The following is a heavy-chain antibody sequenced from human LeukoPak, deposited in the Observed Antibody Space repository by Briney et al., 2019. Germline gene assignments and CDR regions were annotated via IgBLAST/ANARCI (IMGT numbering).Heavy chain of an antibody. D-gene: IGHD6-13*01. CDR1: GFTFSNYW. J-gene: IGHJ4*02. CDR2: INSDGINT. Sequence: GGSLRLSCAPSGFTFSNYWMHWVRHAPGKGLVWVSRINSDGINTSYADSVKGRFTISRDNAKNTLNLQMNSLRAEDTAVYYCARDPGYSSSWDYFDYWGQGTLVTVSS. CDR3: ARDPGYSSSWDYFDY. V-gene: IGHV3-74*01.